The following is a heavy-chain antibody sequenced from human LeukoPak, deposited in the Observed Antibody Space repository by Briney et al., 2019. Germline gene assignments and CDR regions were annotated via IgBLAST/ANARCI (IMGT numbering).Heavy chain of an antibody. CDR1: GGSIRSGTDY. D-gene: IGHD4-23*01. Sequence: SETLSLTCSVSGGSIRSGTDYWSWVRQPAGKGLEWIGRIYMSGSTDYNPSFKSRVTMSVDTSKNQFSLKLSSVTAADTAVYYCARLRGGPPDYWGQGTLVTVSS. V-gene: IGHV4-61*02. J-gene: IGHJ4*02. CDR3: ARLRGGPPDY. CDR2: IYMSGST.